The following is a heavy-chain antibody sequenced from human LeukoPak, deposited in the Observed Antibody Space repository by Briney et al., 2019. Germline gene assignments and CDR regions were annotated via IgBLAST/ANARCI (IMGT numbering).Heavy chain of an antibody. CDR3: ARADTVTTIPPNY. V-gene: IGHV3-64*01. Sequence: PGGSLRLSCAASGFTFSSYAMHWVRQAPGKGLEYVSAISSNGGSTYYANSVKGRFTISRDNSKNTLYLQMGSLRAEDMAVYYCARADTVTTIPPNYWGQGTLVTVSS. CDR1: GFTFSSYA. CDR2: ISSNGGST. D-gene: IGHD4-17*01. J-gene: IGHJ4*02.